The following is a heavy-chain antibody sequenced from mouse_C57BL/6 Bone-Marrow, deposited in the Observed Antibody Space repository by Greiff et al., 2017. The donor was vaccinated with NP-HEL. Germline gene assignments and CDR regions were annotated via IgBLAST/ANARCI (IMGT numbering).Heavy chain of an antibody. CDR3: ARLLLFAY. CDR2: ISYDGSN. V-gene: IGHV3-6*01. J-gene: IGHJ3*01. CDR1: GYSITSGYY. Sequence: EVKLVESGPGLVKPSQSLSLTCSVTGYSITSGYYWNWIRQFPGNKLEWMGYISYDGSNNYNPSLKNRISITRDTSKNQFFLKLNSVTTEDTATYYCARLLLFAYWGQGTLVTVSA. D-gene: IGHD1-1*01.